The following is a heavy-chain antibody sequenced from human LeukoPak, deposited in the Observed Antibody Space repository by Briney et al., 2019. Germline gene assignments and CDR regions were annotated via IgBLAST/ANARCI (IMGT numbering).Heavy chain of an antibody. CDR1: GFTFSSYW. Sequence: GGSLRLSCAASGFTFSSYWMSWVRQAPGKGLEWGAYIKQDGSEKYYVDSVKGRFTISRDNAKNSLYLQMNSLRAEDTAVYYCASVYYYDSSGYSYYFDCWGQGTLVTVSS. D-gene: IGHD3-22*01. CDR3: ASVYYYDSSGYSYYFDC. CDR2: IKQDGSEK. J-gene: IGHJ4*02. V-gene: IGHV3-7*02.